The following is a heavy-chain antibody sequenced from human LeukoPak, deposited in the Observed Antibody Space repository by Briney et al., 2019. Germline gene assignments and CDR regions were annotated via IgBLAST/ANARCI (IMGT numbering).Heavy chain of an antibody. CDR1: GSTISTYE. D-gene: IGHD1-1*01. CDR2: INVGGETN. Sequence: PGGSLRLSSAASGSTISTYEMDWVRQAQGQGLEWVSHINVGGETNTYSESVKGRFTISRDNAENSLYLQMNSLRAEDTAVYYCARDQWGTRLDWGQGTLVTVSS. CDR3: ARDQWGTRLD. J-gene: IGHJ4*02. V-gene: IGHV3-48*03.